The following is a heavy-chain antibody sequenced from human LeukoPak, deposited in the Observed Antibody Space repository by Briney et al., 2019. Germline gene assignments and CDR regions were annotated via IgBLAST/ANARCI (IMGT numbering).Heavy chain of an antibody. D-gene: IGHD2-15*01. V-gene: IGHV3-7*03. CDR2: IKQDGSEK. J-gene: IGHJ3*02. CDR3: AKDRLSIVVVVAAPHDAFDI. CDR1: GFTFSSYW. Sequence: GGSLRLSCAASGFTFSSYWMSWVRQAPGKGLEWVANIKQDGSEKYYVDSVKGRFTISRDNSKNTLYLQMNSLRAEDTAVYYCAKDRLSIVVVVAAPHDAFDIWGQGTMVTVSS.